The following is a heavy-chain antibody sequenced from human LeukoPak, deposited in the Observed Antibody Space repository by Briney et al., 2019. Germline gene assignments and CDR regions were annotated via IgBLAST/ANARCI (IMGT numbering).Heavy chain of an antibody. D-gene: IGHD2-15*01. Sequence: GGSLRLSCAASGFTFSSYGMHWVRQAPGKGLEWVAVIWYDGSNKYYADSVKGRFTIPRDNSKNTLFLQMNSLRAEDTAVYYCARDLSTRYCSGGSCYPHYYYGMDVWGQGTTVTVSS. CDR2: IWYDGSNK. CDR3: ARDLSTRYCSGGSCYPHYYYGMDV. CDR1: GFTFSSYG. V-gene: IGHV3-33*01. J-gene: IGHJ6*02.